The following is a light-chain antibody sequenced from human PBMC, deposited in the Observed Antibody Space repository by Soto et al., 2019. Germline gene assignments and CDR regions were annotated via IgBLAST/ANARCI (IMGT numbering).Light chain of an antibody. CDR2: GAS. J-gene: IGKJ1*01. CDR3: QQYNNWWT. Sequence: EIVMTQSPATLSVSPGERATLSCRASQSVSNNLAWYQKNPGQAPRLLIYGASTRATGIPARFSGSGSGTEFLLTISSLQSEDFAFYYCQQYNNWWTFGQGTRVDIK. CDR1: QSVSNN. V-gene: IGKV3-15*01.